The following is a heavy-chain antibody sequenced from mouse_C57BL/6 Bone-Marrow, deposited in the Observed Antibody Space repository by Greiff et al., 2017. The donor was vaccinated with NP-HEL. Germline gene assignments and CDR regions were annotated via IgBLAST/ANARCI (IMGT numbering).Heavy chain of an antibody. CDR2: IRSKSNNYAT. V-gene: IGHV10-1*01. J-gene: IGHJ1*03. CDR1: GFSFNTYA. D-gene: IGHD2-1*01. Sequence: DVMLVESGGGLVQPKGSLKLSCAASGFSFNTYAMNWVRQAPGKGLEWVARIRSKSNNYATYYADSVKDRFTISRDDSESMLYLQMNNLKTEDTAMYYCVRQGNYWYFDVWGTGTTVTVSS. CDR3: VRQGNYWYFDV.